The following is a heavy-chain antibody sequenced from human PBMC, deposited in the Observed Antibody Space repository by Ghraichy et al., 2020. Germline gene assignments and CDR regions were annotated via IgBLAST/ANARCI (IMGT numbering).Heavy chain of an antibody. V-gene: IGHV1-18*04. CDR2: ISAYNGNT. D-gene: IGHD6-6*01. Sequence: ASVKVSCKASGYTFTSYGISWVRQAPGQGLEWMGWISAYNGNTNYAQKLQGRVTMTTDTSTSTAYMELRSLRSDDTAVYYCASSAREAARHPIPNFDYWGQGTLVTVSS. CDR1: GYTFTSYG. CDR3: ASSAREAARHPIPNFDY. J-gene: IGHJ4*02.